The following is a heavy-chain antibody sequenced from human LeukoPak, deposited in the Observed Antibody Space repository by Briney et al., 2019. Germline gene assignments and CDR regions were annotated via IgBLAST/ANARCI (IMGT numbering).Heavy chain of an antibody. Sequence: GESLKISCKGSGYSFTSYWIGWVRQMPGKGLEWMGIIHPGDSDTRYSPSFEGQVPISADKSISTAYLQWSSLKASDSAMYYCARLGSGSSTVKYYHYMDVWGKGTTVTVSS. D-gene: IGHD1-26*01. V-gene: IGHV5-51*01. CDR3: ARLGSGSSTVKYYHYMDV. CDR1: GYSFTSYW. CDR2: IHPGDSDT. J-gene: IGHJ6*03.